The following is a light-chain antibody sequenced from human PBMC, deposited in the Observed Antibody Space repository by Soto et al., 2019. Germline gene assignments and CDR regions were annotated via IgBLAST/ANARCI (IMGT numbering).Light chain of an antibody. CDR2: VAS. CDR1: QSVRSN. Sequence: EIVMTQSPATLSVSPGERATLSCRASQSVRSNLAWYQHKPGQAPRLLIYVASNRPAGVPARFSGSGSGTEFTLTITDLQSEDFAVYYCQQYNNWPETFSQGTKLEIK. J-gene: IGKJ1*01. V-gene: IGKV3-15*01. CDR3: QQYNNWPET.